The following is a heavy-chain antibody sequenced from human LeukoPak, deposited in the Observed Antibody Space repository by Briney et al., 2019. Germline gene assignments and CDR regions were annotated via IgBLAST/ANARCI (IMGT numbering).Heavy chain of an antibody. CDR1: GFTFSSYE. V-gene: IGHV3-48*03. Sequence: HTGGSLRLSCAASGFTFSSYEMNWVRQAPGKGLEWVSYISSSGSTIYYADSVKGRFTISRDNAKNSLYLQMNSLRAEDTAVYYCARRAGAYSHPYDYWGQGTLVTVSS. CDR2: ISSSGSTI. CDR3: ARRAGAYSHPYDY. D-gene: IGHD4/OR15-4a*01. J-gene: IGHJ4*02.